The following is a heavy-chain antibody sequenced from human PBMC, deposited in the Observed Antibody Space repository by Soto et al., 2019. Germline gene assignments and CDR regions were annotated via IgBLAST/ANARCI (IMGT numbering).Heavy chain of an antibody. V-gene: IGHV3-23*01. Sequence: EVQLLESGGGLVQPGGSLRLSCAASGFTFSNYAMNWVRQAPGKGLEWVSVISGSGGSTYYADSVKGRFTISRDNSNNTMYLQMNSLRAEDTAVYYCASRSSGWYFDYWGQGTLVTVSS. CDR3: ASRSSGWYFDY. J-gene: IGHJ4*02. CDR2: ISGSGGST. D-gene: IGHD6-19*01. CDR1: GFTFSNYA.